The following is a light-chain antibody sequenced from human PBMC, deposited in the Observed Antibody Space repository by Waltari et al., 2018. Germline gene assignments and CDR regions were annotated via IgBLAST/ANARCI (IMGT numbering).Light chain of an antibody. V-gene: IGKV3-15*01. J-gene: IGKJ4*01. CDR3: QQYNNWPPLT. CDR2: EAS. CDR1: QSVSSD. Sequence: EILMTQSPGTLSVSPGERATLSCRASQSVSSDLAWYQQKPGQAPRLLIYEASTRATGIPDRFSGRGSGTEFTLNISSLQPEDFGLYYCQQYNNWPPLTFGGGTKVEIK.